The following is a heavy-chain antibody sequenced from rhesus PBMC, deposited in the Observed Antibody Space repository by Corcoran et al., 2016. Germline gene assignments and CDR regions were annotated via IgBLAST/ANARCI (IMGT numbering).Heavy chain of an antibody. J-gene: IGHJ3*01. D-gene: IGHD3-16*01. Sequence: QVQLQESGPGLVKPSETLSLTCAVSGYSISSGYGWGWIRQPPGKGLEWIGQIYGGSGSTYYHPSLKSRVTVSKDASKNQCSLKLSSVTAAYTAVYYCARGTYYYSGSSYFYAFDFWGQGLRVTVSS. CDR2: IYGGSGST. CDR1: GYSISSGYG. CDR3: ARGTYYYSGSSYFYAFDF. V-gene: IGHV4-127*01.